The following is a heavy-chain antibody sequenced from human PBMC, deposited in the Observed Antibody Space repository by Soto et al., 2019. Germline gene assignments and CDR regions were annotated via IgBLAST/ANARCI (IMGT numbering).Heavy chain of an antibody. CDR2: ISGSGGST. CDR1: GFTFSSYA. Sequence: GGSLRLSCAALGFTFSSYAMSWVRQAPGKGLEWVSAISGSGGSTYYADSVKGRFTISRDNSKNTLYLQMNSLRAEDTAVYYYAKDLGSGSSPYQSNWFAPWGQGTLVTVSS. J-gene: IGHJ5*02. CDR3: AKDLGSGSSPYQSNWFAP. V-gene: IGHV3-23*01. D-gene: IGHD3-10*01.